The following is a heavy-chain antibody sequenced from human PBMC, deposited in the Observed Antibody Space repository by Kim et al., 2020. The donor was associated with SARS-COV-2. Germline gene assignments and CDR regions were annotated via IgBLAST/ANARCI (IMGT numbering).Heavy chain of an antibody. CDR1: GYTFTSYG. J-gene: IGHJ4*02. D-gene: IGHD2-8*01. Sequence: ASVKVSCKASGYTFTSYGISWVRQAPGQGLEWMGWISAYNGNTNYAQKLQGRVTMTTDTSTSTAYMELRSLRSDDTAVYYCARAKGLPVYQIYQYYFDYWGQGTLLTVSA. CDR3: ARAKGLPVYQIYQYYFDY. CDR2: ISAYNGNT. V-gene: IGHV1-18*04.